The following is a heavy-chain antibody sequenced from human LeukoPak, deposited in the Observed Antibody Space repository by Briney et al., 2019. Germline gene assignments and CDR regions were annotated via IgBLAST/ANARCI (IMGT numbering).Heavy chain of an antibody. CDR1: GGSIGSNPNY. Sequence: SETLSLTCSVSGGSIGSNPNYWAWIRQPPGKGLEWIASMLDSATTYYNPSLKSRVTISVDTSKNQFSLRLRSVTAADTAVYYCARGRPAATPMDYWGQGMLVTVSS. V-gene: IGHV4-39*07. J-gene: IGHJ4*02. CDR3: ARGRPAATPMDY. D-gene: IGHD2-2*01. CDR2: MLDSATT.